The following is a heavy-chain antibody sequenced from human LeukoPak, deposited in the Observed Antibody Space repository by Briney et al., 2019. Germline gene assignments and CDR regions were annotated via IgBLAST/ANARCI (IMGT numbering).Heavy chain of an antibody. V-gene: IGHV1-69*05. J-gene: IGHJ5*02. CDR1: GGTFSSYA. Sequence: GASVKVSCKASGGTFSSYAISWVRQAPGQGLEWMGGIIPIFGTANYAQKFQGRVTITTDESTSTAYMELSSLRSEDTAVYYCARGRRYYDSSGFGFDPWGQGTLVTVSS. D-gene: IGHD3-22*01. CDR3: ARGRRYYDSSGFGFDP. CDR2: IIPIFGTA.